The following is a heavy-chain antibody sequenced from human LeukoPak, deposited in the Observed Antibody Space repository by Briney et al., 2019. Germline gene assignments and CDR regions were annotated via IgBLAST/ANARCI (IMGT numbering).Heavy chain of an antibody. CDR1: GFTFSNFW. V-gene: IGHV3-7*03. CDR2: IKQDGSGQ. Sequence: GGSLRLSCAASGFTFSNFWMTWVRQAPGKGLGWVATIKQDGSGQFYVDSVKGRFTISRDNAKSSLSLQMNSLKVEDTAVYYCARGSSWGSDYWGQGTLVTVSS. D-gene: IGHD3-16*01. J-gene: IGHJ4*02. CDR3: ARGSSWGSDY.